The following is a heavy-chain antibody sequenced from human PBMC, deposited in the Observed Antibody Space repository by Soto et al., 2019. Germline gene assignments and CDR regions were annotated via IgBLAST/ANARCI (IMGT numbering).Heavy chain of an antibody. CDR2: ITSTGAT. Sequence: GESLKISCATSGFTFDTYAMNWVRQSPEKGLEWVSSITSTGATYYADSVKGRFTVSRDTSKNMLYLQMNSLRGDDTAVYYCARDHCSVPRCISGPDHWGQGTLVTVSS. CDR3: ARDHCSVPRCISGPDH. V-gene: IGHV3-23*01. D-gene: IGHD2-21*02. CDR1: GFTFDTYA. J-gene: IGHJ4*02.